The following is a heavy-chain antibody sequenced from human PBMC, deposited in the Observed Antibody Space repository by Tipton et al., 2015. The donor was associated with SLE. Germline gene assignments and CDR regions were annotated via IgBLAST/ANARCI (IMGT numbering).Heavy chain of an antibody. CDR1: GFMFENYV. J-gene: IGHJ6*02. CDR3: ARDLYPYGMDV. CDR2: INWNGGST. V-gene: IGHV3-20*04. D-gene: IGHD2-2*02. Sequence: SLRLSCAASGFMFENYVMSWVRQAPGKGLEWVSGINWNGGSTGYADSVKGRFTISRDNAKNSLFLQMNSLRADDTALYYCARDLYPYGMDVWGQGTTVTVS.